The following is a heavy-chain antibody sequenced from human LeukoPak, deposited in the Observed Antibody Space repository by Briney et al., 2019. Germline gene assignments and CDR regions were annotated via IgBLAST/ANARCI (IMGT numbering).Heavy chain of an antibody. CDR2: INPNTGGT. J-gene: IGHJ6*03. Sequence: ASVKVSCKASGYTFTDYYIHWIRQAPGQGLQWVGWINPNTGGTNYAQKFQGRVTMTRDTSISTAYMELSRLRSDDTAVYYCARMYSSSWSTFDYYYYYMDVWGKGTTVTISS. D-gene: IGHD6-13*01. CDR3: ARMYSSSWSTFDYYYYYMDV. V-gene: IGHV1-2*02. CDR1: GYTFTDYY.